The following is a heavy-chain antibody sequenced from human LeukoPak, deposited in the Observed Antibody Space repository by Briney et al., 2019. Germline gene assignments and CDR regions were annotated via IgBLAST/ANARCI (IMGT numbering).Heavy chain of an antibody. V-gene: IGHV1-18*01. J-gene: IGHJ4*02. CDR3: ARDNEQQLALDY. D-gene: IGHD6-13*01. CDR2: ISAYNGNT. CDR1: GYTFTSYG. Sequence: ASVKVSCKASGYTFTSYGISWVRQAPGQGLEWMGWISAYNGNTNYAQKLQGRVTMTPDTSTSTAYMELRSLRSDDTAVYYCARDNEQQLALDYWGQGTLVTVSS.